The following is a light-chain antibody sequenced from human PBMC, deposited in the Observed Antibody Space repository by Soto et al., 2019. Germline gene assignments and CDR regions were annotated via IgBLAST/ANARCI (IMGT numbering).Light chain of an antibody. V-gene: IGLV2-14*01. Sequence: QSALTQPASVSGSPGQSITISCTGTSSDVGGYNYVSWYQQHPGKAPKLMIYDVSNRPSGVSNRFSGSKSGNTASLTISGLQAEDEADYYCSSYTSSSTDVFGTRTKLTVL. CDR2: DVS. CDR1: SSDVGGYNY. J-gene: IGLJ1*01. CDR3: SSYTSSSTDV.